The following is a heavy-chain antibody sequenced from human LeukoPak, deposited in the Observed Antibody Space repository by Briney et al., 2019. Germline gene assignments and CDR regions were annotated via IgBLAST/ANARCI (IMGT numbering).Heavy chain of an antibody. J-gene: IGHJ4*02. Sequence: GGFLRLSCAASGFTFSNAWMSWVRQAPGRGLEWVGRIKSKTDGGTTDYAAPVKGRFTISRDDSKNTLYLQMNSLKTEDTAVYYWTTDPEDIVATISLDYWGQGTLVTVSS. V-gene: IGHV3-15*01. CDR1: GFTFSNAW. CDR3: TTDPEDIVATISLDY. D-gene: IGHD5-12*01. CDR2: IKSKTDGGTT.